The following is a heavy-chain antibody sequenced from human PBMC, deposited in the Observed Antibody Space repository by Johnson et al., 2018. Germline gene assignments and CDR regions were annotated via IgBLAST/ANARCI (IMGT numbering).Heavy chain of an antibody. Sequence: EVQLVESGGGLVQPGGSLRLSCAASGFNFGTYAMTWVRQAPGKGLEWVSGITGTGGNTYFADSVKGRFSISRDNSRNTLYLQMNSLRADDTAVYYCAKLDVDTAIDYWGQGTLVTVSS. CDR3: AKLDVDTAIDY. D-gene: IGHD5-18*01. J-gene: IGHJ4*02. CDR2: ITGTGGNT. CDR1: GFNFGTYA. V-gene: IGHV3-23*04.